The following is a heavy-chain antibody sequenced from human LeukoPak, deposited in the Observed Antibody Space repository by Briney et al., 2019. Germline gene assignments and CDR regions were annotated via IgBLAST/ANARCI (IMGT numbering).Heavy chain of an antibody. V-gene: IGHV4-30-2*01. CDR2: IYRSGST. CDR3: ARARRWELLSDY. CDR1: GGSISSVGYY. J-gene: IGHJ4*02. D-gene: IGHD1-26*01. Sequence: SETLSLTCTVSGGSISSVGYYWGWTRQPPGRGREGIGYIYRSGSTYDNPSLKRRVTISVDRSKNQFPLKLSSVTAADTAVYYCARARRWELLSDYWGQGTLVTVSS.